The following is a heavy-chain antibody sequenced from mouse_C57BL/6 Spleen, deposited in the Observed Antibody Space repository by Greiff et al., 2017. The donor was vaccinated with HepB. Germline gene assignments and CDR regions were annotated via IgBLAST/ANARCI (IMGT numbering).Heavy chain of an antibody. CDR1: GYTFTSYG. J-gene: IGHJ2*01. V-gene: IGHV1-81*01. D-gene: IGHD2-1*01. CDR3: ARRNYGNSYSFDY. CDR2: IYPRSGNT. Sequence: VQLQQSGAELARPGASVKLSCKASGYTFTSYGISWVKQRTGQGLEWIGDIYPRSGNTYYNEKFKGKATLTADKSSSTAYMELRSLTSEDSAVYYCARRNYGNSYSFDYWGQGTTLTVSS.